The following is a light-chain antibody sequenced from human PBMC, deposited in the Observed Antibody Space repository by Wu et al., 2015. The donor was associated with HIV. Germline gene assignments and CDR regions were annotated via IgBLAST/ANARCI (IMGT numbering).Light chain of an antibody. CDR2: DAS. CDR1: QSINSY. CDR3: QQYGSSPNS. V-gene: IGKV3-11*01. Sequence: EIVLTQSPATLSLSPGERATLSCRASQSINSYLAWYQQKPGQAPRLLIYDASNRATGIPARFSGSGSGTDFTLTISSLEPEDFAVYYCQQYGSSPNSFGQGTKLEIK. J-gene: IGKJ2*03.